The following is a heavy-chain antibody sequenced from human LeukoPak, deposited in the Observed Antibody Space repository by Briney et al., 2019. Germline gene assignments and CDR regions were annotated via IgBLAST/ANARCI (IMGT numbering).Heavy chain of an antibody. D-gene: IGHD6-13*01. CDR3: ARGYSSSRGSDY. J-gene: IGHJ4*02. V-gene: IGHV4-34*01. CDR2: INHSGST. Sequence: SETLSLTCTVSGGSISGYYWSWIRQPPGKGLEWIGEINHSGSTNYNPSLKSRVTISVDTSKNQFSLKLSSVTAADTAVYYCARGYSSSRGSDYWGQGTLVTVSS. CDR1: GGSISGYY.